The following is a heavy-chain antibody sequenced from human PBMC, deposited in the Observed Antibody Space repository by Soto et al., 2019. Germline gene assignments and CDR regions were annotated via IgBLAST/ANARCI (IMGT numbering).Heavy chain of an antibody. CDR3: THCSGESCHGGYFGRDV. Sequence: EAQVVESGGGVVQPGGSLRLSCAGSGFTFSGYWMHWVRQSPGKGLVWVSRINSDGTTTAYADSVKGRFTISRDNSKNTLYLQMSSLRAEDTAVYYCTHCSGESCHGGYFGRDVWGQGTTVTVSS. D-gene: IGHD2-15*01. CDR2: INSDGTTT. J-gene: IGHJ6*02. CDR1: GFTFSGYW. V-gene: IGHV3-74*01.